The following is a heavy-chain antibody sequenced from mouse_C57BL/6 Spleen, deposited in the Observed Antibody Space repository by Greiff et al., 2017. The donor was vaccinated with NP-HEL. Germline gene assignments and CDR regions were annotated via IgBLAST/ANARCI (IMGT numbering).Heavy chain of an antibody. V-gene: IGHV5-16*01. D-gene: IGHD2-4*01. CDR3: ARGDYDEDYFDY. CDR2: INYDGSST. Sequence: EVQRVESEGGLVQPGSSMKLSCTASGFTFSDYYMAWVRQVPEKGLEWVANINYDGSSTYYLDSLKSRFIISRDNAKNILYLQMSSLKSEDTATYYCARGDYDEDYFDYWGQGTTLTVSS. CDR1: GFTFSDYY. J-gene: IGHJ2*01.